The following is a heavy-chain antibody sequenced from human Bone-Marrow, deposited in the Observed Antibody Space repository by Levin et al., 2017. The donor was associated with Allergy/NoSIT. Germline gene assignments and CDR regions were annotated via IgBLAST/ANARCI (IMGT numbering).Heavy chain of an antibody. CDR3: AKDRGSTYGYISYSPMDV. V-gene: IGHV1-18*01. Sequence: GESLKISCKASGYTSNTFGVTWVRQAPGQGLEWMGWISLYNGNTNYAQNLQGRLTMTTDTSTSTAYMELMSLTSDDTAVYYCAKDRGSTYGYISYSPMDVWGQGTTVTVSS. CDR1: GYTSNTFG. J-gene: IGHJ6*02. CDR2: ISLYNGNT. D-gene: IGHD5-18*01.